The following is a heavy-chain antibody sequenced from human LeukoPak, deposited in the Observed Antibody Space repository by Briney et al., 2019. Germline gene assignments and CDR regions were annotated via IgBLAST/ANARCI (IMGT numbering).Heavy chain of an antibody. CDR3: ARDYGSGSYALYYFDY. D-gene: IGHD3-10*01. V-gene: IGHV3-33*01. Sequence: GRSLRLSCAASGFTFSSYGMHWVRQAPGKGLEWVAVIWYDGSNKYYADSVKGRFTISRDNSENTLYLQMNSLRAEDTAVYYCARDYGSGSYALYYFDYWGQGTLVTVSS. J-gene: IGHJ4*02. CDR2: IWYDGSNK. CDR1: GFTFSSYG.